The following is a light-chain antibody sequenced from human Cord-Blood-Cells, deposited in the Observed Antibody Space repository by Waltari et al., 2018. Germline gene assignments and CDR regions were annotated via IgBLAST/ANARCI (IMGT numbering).Light chain of an antibody. J-gene: IGLJ1*01. CDR2: EVS. V-gene: IGLV2-23*02. CDR1: SSAVGSYNL. CDR3: CSYAGSSTYV. Sequence: QSALTQPASVSGSPGQSITISCTGTSSAVGSYNLVSWYQHHPGKAPKLMIYEVSKRPSGVSNRFSGSKSGNTASLTISGLQAEDEADYYCCSYAGSSTYVFGTGTKVTVL.